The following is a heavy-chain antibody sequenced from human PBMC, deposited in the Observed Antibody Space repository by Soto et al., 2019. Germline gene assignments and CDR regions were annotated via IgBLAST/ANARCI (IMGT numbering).Heavy chain of an antibody. J-gene: IGHJ2*01. V-gene: IGHV3-23*01. D-gene: IGHD1-26*01. CDR3: VRKIIGTTTSGAYWFFDL. Sequence: EVQLLESGGGLVQPGGSLTLSCATSGFTFYNHAMNWVRQAPGKGPEWVSGISGGGDATFYADSVKGRFTISRVQSNNTVVLQMNGLRGEDTALYFCVRKIIGTTTSGAYWFFDLWGRGTLGTVSS. CDR1: GFTFYNHA. CDR2: ISGGGDAT.